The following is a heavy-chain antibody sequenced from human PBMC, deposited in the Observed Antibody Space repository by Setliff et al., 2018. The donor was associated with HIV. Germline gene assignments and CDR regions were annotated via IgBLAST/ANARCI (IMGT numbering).Heavy chain of an antibody. CDR3: AKLYPRGAVTPISPFDV. Sequence: PGGSLRLSCAVSDFSVSSDEMSWVRQAPGKGLEWVSTITSSYITKYADPLTGRFTISRDNSKNTLYLQMNNLRVEDTAVYYCAKLYPRGAVTPISPFDVRGLGTKVTVSS. CDR2: ITSSYIT. J-gene: IGHJ3*01. CDR1: DFSVSSDE. D-gene: IGHD5-12*01. V-gene: IGHV3-23*05.